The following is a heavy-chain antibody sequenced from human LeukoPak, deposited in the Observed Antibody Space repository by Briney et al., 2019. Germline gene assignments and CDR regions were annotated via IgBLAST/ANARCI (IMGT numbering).Heavy chain of an antibody. J-gene: IGHJ4*02. CDR1: GFTFSDYY. D-gene: IGHD1-1*01. CDR3: VTAPTRTSSVY. CDR2: ISSSADTI. Sequence: GGSLRLSCVASGFTFSDYYMSWIRQTPGKGLEWVSYISSSADTIYYTDSVKGRFTISRDNAKNSMFLQMNSLRPEETAVYSCVTAPTRTSSVYWGQGILVTVSS. V-gene: IGHV3-11*04.